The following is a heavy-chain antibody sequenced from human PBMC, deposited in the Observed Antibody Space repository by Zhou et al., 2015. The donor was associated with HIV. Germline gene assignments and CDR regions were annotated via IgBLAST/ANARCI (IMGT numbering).Heavy chain of an antibody. D-gene: IGHD4-11*01. CDR3: ASTTVPKHYYYYYYMDV. V-gene: IGHV1-69*01. CDR1: GGTFSSYA. J-gene: IGHJ6*03. Sequence: QVQLVQSGAEVKKPGSSVKVSCKASGGTFSSYAISWVRQAPGQGLEWMGGIIPIFGTANYAQKFQGRVTITADESTSTAYMELSSLRSEDTAVYYCASTTVPKHYYYYYYMDVWGKGTTVTVSS. CDR2: IIPIFGTA.